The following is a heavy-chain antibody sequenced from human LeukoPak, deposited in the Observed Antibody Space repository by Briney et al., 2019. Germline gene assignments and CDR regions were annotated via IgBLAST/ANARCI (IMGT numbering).Heavy chain of an antibody. CDR3: VRLRRNNDRSGYYLSYDY. CDR1: GYTFSDFS. D-gene: IGHD3-22*01. Sequence: GGSLRLSCAASGYTFSDFSVNWVRQAPGKGLEWVSSISVRSNYRYYADSVRGRFTISRDDARDSLFLQMNSLRAEDTAVYFCVRLRRNNDRSGYYLSYDYWGQRTLVTVSS. V-gene: IGHV3-21*01. J-gene: IGHJ4*02. CDR2: ISVRSNYR.